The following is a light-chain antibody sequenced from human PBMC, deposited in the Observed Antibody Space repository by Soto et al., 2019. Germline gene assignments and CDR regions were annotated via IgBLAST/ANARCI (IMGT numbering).Light chain of an antibody. V-gene: IGKV3-11*01. CDR3: QQRSNWLTWT. Sequence: EIVLTQSPATLSLSPGERATLSCRASQSVSSYLAWYQQKPGQAPRLLIYDASNRATGIPARFSGSGSGTDFTLTISSLEPEDFAVYYCQQRSNWLTWTFGQGTKVGIK. J-gene: IGKJ1*01. CDR2: DAS. CDR1: QSVSSY.